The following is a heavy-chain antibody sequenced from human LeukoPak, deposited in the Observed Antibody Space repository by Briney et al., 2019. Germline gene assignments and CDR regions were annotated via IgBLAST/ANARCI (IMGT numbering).Heavy chain of an antibody. J-gene: IGHJ4*02. V-gene: IGHV1-8*01. D-gene: IGHD2-15*01. Sequence: ASVKVSCKASGYTFTSYDINWVRQATGQGLEWMGWMNPNSGNTGYAQKFQGRVTMTRNTSISTAYMELSSLRSEDTAVYYCAKGQYCSGGSCLYFDYWGQGTLVTVSS. CDR2: MNPNSGNT. CDR1: GYTFTSYD. CDR3: AKGQYCSGGSCLYFDY.